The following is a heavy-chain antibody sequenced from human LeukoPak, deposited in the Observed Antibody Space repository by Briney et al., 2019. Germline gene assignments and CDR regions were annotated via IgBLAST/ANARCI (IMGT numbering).Heavy chain of an antibody. D-gene: IGHD6-6*01. J-gene: IGHJ4*02. CDR3: ATRQNRIDY. V-gene: IGHV4-59*01. CDR2: IYYSGST. Sequence: SETLSLTCTVSGGSISSYYWSWIRQPPGKGLGWIGYIYYSGSTNYNPSLKSRVTISVDTSKNQFSLKLISVTAADTAVYYCATRQNRIDYWGQGTLVTVSS. CDR1: GGSISSYY.